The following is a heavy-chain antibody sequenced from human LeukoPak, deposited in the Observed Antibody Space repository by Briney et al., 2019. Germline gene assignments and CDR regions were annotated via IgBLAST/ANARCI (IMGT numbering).Heavy chain of an antibody. Sequence: SETLSLTCTGSGGSISSSSYYWGWIRQPPGKGLEWIGSIYYSGSTYYNPSLKSRVTISVDTSKNQFSLKLSSVTAADTAVYYCARGYGSGSYHFDYWGQGTLVTVSS. D-gene: IGHD3-10*01. V-gene: IGHV4-39*07. CDR2: IYYSGST. CDR3: ARGYGSGSYHFDY. CDR1: GGSISSSSYY. J-gene: IGHJ4*02.